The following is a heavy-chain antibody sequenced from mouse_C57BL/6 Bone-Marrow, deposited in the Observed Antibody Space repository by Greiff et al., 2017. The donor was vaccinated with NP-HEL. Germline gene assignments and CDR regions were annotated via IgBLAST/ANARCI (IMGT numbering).Heavy chain of an antibody. CDR2: ISSGGSYT. V-gene: IGHV5-6*01. CDR3: ARHRAY. CDR1: GFTFSSYG. J-gene: IGHJ3*01. Sequence: EVQLQESGGDLVKPGGSLKLSCAASGFTFSSYGMSWVRQTPDKRLEWVATISSGGSYTYYPDGVKGRFTISRDNAKNTLYLQMSSLKSEDTAMYYCARHRAYWGQGTLVTVSA.